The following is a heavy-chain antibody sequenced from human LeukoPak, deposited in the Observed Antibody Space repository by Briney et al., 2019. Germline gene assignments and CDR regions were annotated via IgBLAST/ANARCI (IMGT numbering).Heavy chain of an antibody. CDR2: IYYSGST. D-gene: IGHD3-10*01. J-gene: IGHJ5*02. CDR1: GGSISSGGYY. CDR3: ARELMVRDLNWFDP. V-gene: IGHV4-31*03. Sequence: PSETLSLTCTVSGGSISSGGYYWSWIRQHPGKGLEWIGYIYYSGSTYYNPSLKSRVTISVDTSKNQFSLKLSSVTAADTAVYYCARELMVRDLNWFDPWGQGTLVTVSS.